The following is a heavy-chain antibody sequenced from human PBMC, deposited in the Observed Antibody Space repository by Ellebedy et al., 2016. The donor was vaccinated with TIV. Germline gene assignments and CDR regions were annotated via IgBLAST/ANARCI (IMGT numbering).Heavy chain of an antibody. V-gene: IGHV3-7*03. J-gene: IGHJ4*02. CDR3: SIDERAVAGPGDY. CDR1: GFTFSSYW. CDR2: INGDGSEK. D-gene: IGHD6-19*01. Sequence: LSLSCAASGFTFSSYWISWVRQAPGKGLEWVANINGDGSEKYYVESVKGRFTISRDNAKNSLYLQMNSLRVEDSAVYYCSIDERAVAGPGDYWGQGTLVIVS.